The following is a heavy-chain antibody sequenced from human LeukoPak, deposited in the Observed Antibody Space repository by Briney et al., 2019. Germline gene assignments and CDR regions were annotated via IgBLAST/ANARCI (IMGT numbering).Heavy chain of an antibody. Sequence: PGGSLRLSCAASGFTFSSYAMSWVRQAPGKGLEWVSAISGSGGSTYYADSVKGRFTISRDNSKNTLYLQMNSLRAEDTAVYYCAKQRWNDFPFRGYFDYWGQGTLVTVSS. J-gene: IGHJ4*02. CDR3: AKQRWNDFPFRGYFDY. CDR1: GFTFSSYA. CDR2: ISGSGGST. V-gene: IGHV3-23*01. D-gene: IGHD1-1*01.